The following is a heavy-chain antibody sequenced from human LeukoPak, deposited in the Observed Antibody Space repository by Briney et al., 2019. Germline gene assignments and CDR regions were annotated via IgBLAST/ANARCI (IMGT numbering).Heavy chain of an antibody. CDR3: ASHTRSYYPFDY. Sequence: PSETLSLTCTVSGGSISSSSYYWGWIRQPPGKGLEWIGSIYYSGSTYYNPSLKSRVTISVDTSKNQFSLKLSSVTAADTAVYYCASHTRSYYPFDYWGQGTLVTVSS. J-gene: IGHJ4*02. D-gene: IGHD3-10*01. V-gene: IGHV4-39*07. CDR1: GGSISSSSYY. CDR2: IYYSGST.